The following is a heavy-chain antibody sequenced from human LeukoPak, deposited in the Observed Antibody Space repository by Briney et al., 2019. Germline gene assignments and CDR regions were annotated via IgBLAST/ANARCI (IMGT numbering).Heavy chain of an antibody. CDR1: GGSFSGYY. CDR3: AKQGLVPATAGD. CDR2: INHSGST. V-gene: IGHV4-34*01. J-gene: IGHJ4*02. D-gene: IGHD2-2*01. Sequence: SETLSLTCAVYGGSFSGYYWSWIRQPPGKGLEWIGEINHSGSTNYNPSLKSRVTISVDTSKNQFSLKLSSVTAADTAVYYCAKQGLVPATAGDWGQGTLVTVSS.